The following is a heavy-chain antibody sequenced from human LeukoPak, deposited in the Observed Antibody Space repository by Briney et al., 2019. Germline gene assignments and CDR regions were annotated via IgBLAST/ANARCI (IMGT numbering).Heavy chain of an antibody. CDR3: ARGPQSGEVSHDY. D-gene: IGHD3-3*01. CDR1: GFTFSSYS. CDR2: ISSSSSYI. Sequence: GGPLRLSCAASGFTFSSYSMNWVRQAPGKGLEWVSSISSSSSYIYYADSVKGRFTISRDNAKNSLYLQRNSLRAEDTAVYYCARGPQSGEVSHDYGGEGTLVTVSS. J-gene: IGHJ4*02. V-gene: IGHV3-21*01.